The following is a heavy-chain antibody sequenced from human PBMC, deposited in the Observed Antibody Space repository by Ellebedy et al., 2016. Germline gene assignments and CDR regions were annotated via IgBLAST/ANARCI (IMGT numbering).Heavy chain of an antibody. CDR2: MFPGDSDA. V-gene: IGHV5-51*01. D-gene: IGHD5-12*01. CDR1: EYIFTNYW. CDR3: ARVHDDPLGYFDA. Sequence: GESLKISCKGSEYIFTNYWIGWVRQMPGKGLEWMGIMFPGDSDAKYSPSFQGQVTMSVDKSISTAYLQWGSLKASDTAIYYCARVHDDPLGYFDAWGQGTLVSVSS. J-gene: IGHJ5*02.